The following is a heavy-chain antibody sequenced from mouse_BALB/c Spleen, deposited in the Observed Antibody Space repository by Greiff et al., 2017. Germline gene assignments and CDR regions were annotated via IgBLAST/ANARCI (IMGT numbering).Heavy chain of an antibody. CDR2: INPSSGYT. CDR3: ARSRYDEAWFAY. V-gene: IGHV1-4*02. Sequence: VQGVESAAELARPGASVKMSCKASGYTFTSYTMHWVKQRPGQGLEWIGYINPSSGYTEYNQKFKDKTTLTADKSSSTAYMQLSSLTSEDSAVYYCARSRYDEAWFAYWGQGTLVTVSA. CDR1: GYTFTSYT. D-gene: IGHD2-14*01. J-gene: IGHJ3*01.